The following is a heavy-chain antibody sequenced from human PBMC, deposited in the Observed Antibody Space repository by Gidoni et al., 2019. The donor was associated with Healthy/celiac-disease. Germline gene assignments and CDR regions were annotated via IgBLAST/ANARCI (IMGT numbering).Heavy chain of an antibody. CDR3: ARSGIAAAGRYFQH. CDR1: GGSFSGYY. CDR2: INHSGST. Sequence: QVQLQQWGAGLLKPSETLSLTCAVYGGSFSGYYWSWSRQPPGKGLEWIGEINHSGSTNYNPSLKSRVTRSVDTSKNQFSLKLSSVTAADTAVYYCARSGIAAAGRYFQHWGQGTLVTVSS. V-gene: IGHV4-34*01. J-gene: IGHJ1*01. D-gene: IGHD6-13*01.